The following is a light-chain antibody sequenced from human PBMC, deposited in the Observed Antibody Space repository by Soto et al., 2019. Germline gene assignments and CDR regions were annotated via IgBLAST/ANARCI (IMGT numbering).Light chain of an antibody. CDR1: QSVSSN. CDR2: GAS. Sequence: EIVMTQSPATLSVSPGERATLSCRASQSVSSNLAWYQQKPGQAHRLLIYGASTRATGIPARFSGSGSGTDFSLTLSRLHSLDFVVYYCHYYNDLLPKRFGQG. J-gene: IGKJ1*01. V-gene: IGKV3-15*01. CDR3: HYYNDLLPKR.